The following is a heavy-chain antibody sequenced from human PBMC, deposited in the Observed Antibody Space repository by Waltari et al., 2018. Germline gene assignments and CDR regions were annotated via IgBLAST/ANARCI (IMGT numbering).Heavy chain of an antibody. D-gene: IGHD4-17*01. CDR1: GVTFIDYW. CDR2: IKQDGSEK. V-gene: IGHV3-7*01. J-gene: IGHJ4*02. Sequence: EVQLVESGGGSVRPGGSLGLSGAAPGVTFIDYWLDWGRQAPGKGLEWVANIKQDGSEKNYVDSVEGRFSISRDNAQNSLYLQMNSLRAEDTAIYYCVTGLTTVTAKDYFDHWGQGALVTVS. CDR3: VTGLTTVTAKDYFDH.